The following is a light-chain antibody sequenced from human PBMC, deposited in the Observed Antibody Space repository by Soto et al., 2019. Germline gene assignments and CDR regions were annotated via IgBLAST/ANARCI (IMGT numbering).Light chain of an antibody. CDR1: SSDVGGYNY. Sequence: QSALTQPPSASGSPGQSVAISCTGTSSDVGGYNYVSWYQQHPGKAPKLMIYEVNKRPSGVPDRFSGSKSGNTASLTVSGLQAEDEADYYGSSYAGSSNVVGTGTKLTVL. V-gene: IGLV2-8*01. CDR3: SSYAGSSNV. J-gene: IGLJ1*01. CDR2: EVN.